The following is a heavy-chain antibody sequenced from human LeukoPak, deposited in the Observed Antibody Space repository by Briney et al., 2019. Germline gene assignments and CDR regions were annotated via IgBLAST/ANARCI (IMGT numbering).Heavy chain of an antibody. CDR1: GYSFTSYW. V-gene: IGHV5-51*01. J-gene: IGHJ4*02. Sequence: GEFLKISCKGSGYSFTSYWIGWVRQMPGKGLEWMGIIYPGDSDTRYSPSFQGQVTISADKSISTAYLQWSSLKASDTAMYYCARAGDIVVVPATSFDYWGQGTLVTVSS. CDR3: ARAGDIVVVPATSFDY. CDR2: IYPGDSDT. D-gene: IGHD2-2*01.